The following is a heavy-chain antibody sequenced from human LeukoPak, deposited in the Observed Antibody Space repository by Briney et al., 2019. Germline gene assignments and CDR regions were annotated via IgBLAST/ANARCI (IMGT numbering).Heavy chain of an antibody. V-gene: IGHV1-2*02. CDR1: GYTFTGYY. J-gene: IGHJ6*03. Sequence: ASVKVSCKASGYTFTGYYMHWVRQAPGQGLEWMGWINPNSGGTNYAQKFQGRVTTTRDTSISTAYMELSSLRSEDTAVYYCARGVLKEYYYYYMDVWGKGTTVTVSS. CDR3: ARGVLKEYYYYYMDV. CDR2: INPNSGGT.